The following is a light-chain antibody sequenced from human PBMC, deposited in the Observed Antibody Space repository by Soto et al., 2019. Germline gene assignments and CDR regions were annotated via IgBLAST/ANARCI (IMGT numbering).Light chain of an antibody. J-gene: IGKJ1*01. V-gene: IGKV1-5*03. CDR3: QKYGRPWT. CDR2: KAS. CDR1: QSISNW. Sequence: DIQMTQSPSTLPASVGDRVTITCRASQSISNWLAWYQQKPGKAPKLLIYKASSLETGVPSRFSGSGSGTEFTLTISSLQPDDFATYYYQKYGRPWTFGQGTKVQIK.